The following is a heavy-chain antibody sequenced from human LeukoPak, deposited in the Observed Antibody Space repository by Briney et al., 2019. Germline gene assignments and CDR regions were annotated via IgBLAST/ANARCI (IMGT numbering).Heavy chain of an antibody. D-gene: IGHD3-16*01. CDR1: GFTFGDYA. CDR2: IRSKAYGGTT. V-gene: IGHV3-49*04. Sequence: GGSLRLSCTASGFTFGDYAMSWVRQAPGKGLEWVGFIRSKAYGGTTEYAASVKGRFTISRDDSKSTAYLQMNSLKTEDTAVYYCTRDNPLGDYFDYWGQGTLVTVSS. J-gene: IGHJ4*02. CDR3: TRDNPLGDYFDY.